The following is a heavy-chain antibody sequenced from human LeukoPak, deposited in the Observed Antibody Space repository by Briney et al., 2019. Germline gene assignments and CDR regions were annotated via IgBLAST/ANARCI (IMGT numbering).Heavy chain of an antibody. Sequence: GGSLRLSCAASGFTFSSYAMSWVRQAPGKGLEWVSAISGSGGSTYYADSVKGRFTISRDNSKNALYLQMNSLRAEDTAVYYCAKDRLTGIVVVPAANYYMDVWGKGTTVTVSS. V-gene: IGHV3-23*01. D-gene: IGHD2-2*01. CDR1: GFTFSSYA. CDR3: AKDRLTGIVVVPAANYYMDV. J-gene: IGHJ6*03. CDR2: ISGSGGST.